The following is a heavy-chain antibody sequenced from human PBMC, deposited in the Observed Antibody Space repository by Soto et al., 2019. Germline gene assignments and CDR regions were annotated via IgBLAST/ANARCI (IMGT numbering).Heavy chain of an antibody. J-gene: IGHJ6*02. Sequence: QVTLKESGPVLVKPTETLTLTCTFSGFSFSNPRMSVSWIRQPPGKALEWLAHISSSDEKSYSTSLKSRLTISNDTSNSQVVLTMTHMDPMDTGTFYCARVLYYGMDVCGHVTTVT. CDR1: GFSFSNPRMS. D-gene: IGHD3-10*02. CDR3: ARVLYYGMDV. CDR2: ISSSDEK. V-gene: IGHV2-26*01.